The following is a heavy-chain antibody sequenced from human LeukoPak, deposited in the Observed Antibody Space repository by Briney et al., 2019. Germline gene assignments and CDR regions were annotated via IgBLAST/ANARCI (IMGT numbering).Heavy chain of an antibody. CDR1: GGSISSYY. CDR3: ARSDPYYDFWSGTNYYYYYMDV. V-gene: IGHV4-59*12. J-gene: IGHJ6*03. Sequence: SETLSLTCTVSGGSISSYYWSWIRQPPGKGLEWTGYIYYSGSTNYNPSLKSRVTISVDTSKNQFSLKLSSVTAADTAVYYCARSDPYYDFWSGTNYYYYYMDVWGKGTTVTVSS. D-gene: IGHD3-3*01. CDR2: IYYSGST.